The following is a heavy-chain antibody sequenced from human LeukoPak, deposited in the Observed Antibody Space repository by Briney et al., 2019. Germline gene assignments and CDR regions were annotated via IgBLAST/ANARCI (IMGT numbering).Heavy chain of an antibody. Sequence: SVKVSCKASGYTFTSYYMHWVRQAPGQGLEWMGRINPNSGGTNYAQKFQGRVTMTRDTSISTAYMELSRLRSDDTAVYYCARDPAIAAAGPLGIRDFIWFDPWGQGTLVTVSS. D-gene: IGHD6-13*01. CDR3: ARDPAIAAAGPLGIRDFIWFDP. V-gene: IGHV1-2*06. CDR2: INPNSGGT. CDR1: GYTFTSYY. J-gene: IGHJ5*02.